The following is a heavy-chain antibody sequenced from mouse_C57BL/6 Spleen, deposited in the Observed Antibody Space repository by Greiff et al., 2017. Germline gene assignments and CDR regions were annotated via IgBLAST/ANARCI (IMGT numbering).Heavy chain of an antibody. CDR1: GFTFSSYA. D-gene: IGHD2-12*01. CDR3: AREGHYTGFAY. Sequence: EVQRVESGGGLVKPGGSLKLSCAASGFTFSSYAMSWVRQTPEKRLEWVATISDGGSYTYYPDNVKGRFTISRDNAKNNLYLQMSHLKSEDTAMYYCAREGHYTGFAYWGQGTLVTVSA. V-gene: IGHV5-4*01. CDR2: ISDGGSYT. J-gene: IGHJ3*01.